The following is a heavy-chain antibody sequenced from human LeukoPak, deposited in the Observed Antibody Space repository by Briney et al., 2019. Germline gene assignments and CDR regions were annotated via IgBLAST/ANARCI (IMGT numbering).Heavy chain of an antibody. CDR3: ARVTGDLGELSIVYYFDY. CDR1: GFTFSSYW. V-gene: IGHV3-7*04. CDR2: IKQDGSEK. D-gene: IGHD3-16*02. Sequence: GGSLRLSCAASGFTFSSYWMSWVRQAPGKGLEWVANIKQDGSEKYYVDSVKSRFTISRDNAKNSLYLQMNSLRAEDTAVYYCARVTGDLGELSIVYYFDYWGQGTLVTVSS. J-gene: IGHJ4*02.